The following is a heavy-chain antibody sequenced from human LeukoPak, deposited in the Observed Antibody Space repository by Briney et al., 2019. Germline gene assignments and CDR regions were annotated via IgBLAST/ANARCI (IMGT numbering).Heavy chain of an antibody. Sequence: GASVKVSCKTSGYTFTGYYMHWLRQAPGQGLEWMGRINPNSGGTNYAQKFQGRVTMTRDTSISTAYMELSRLRSDDTAVYYCASTYSSGWYWFDYWGQGTLVTVSS. CDR2: INPNSGGT. CDR1: GYTFTGYY. D-gene: IGHD6-19*01. V-gene: IGHV1-2*06. J-gene: IGHJ4*02. CDR3: ASTYSSGWYWFDY.